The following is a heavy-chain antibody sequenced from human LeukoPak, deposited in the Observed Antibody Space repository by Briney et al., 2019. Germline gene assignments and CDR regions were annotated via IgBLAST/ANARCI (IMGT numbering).Heavy chain of an antibody. CDR2: IRYDGSNK. J-gene: IGHJ3*02. V-gene: IGHV3-30*02. CDR1: GFTFSSYG. Sequence: GGSLRLSCAASGFTFSSYGVHWVRQAPGKGLEWVAFIRYDGSNKYYADSVKGRFTISRDNSKNTLYLQMNSLRAEDTAVYYCAKSAYCSSTSCLDGDDAFDIWGQGTMVTVSS. CDR3: AKSAYCSSTSCLDGDDAFDI. D-gene: IGHD2-2*01.